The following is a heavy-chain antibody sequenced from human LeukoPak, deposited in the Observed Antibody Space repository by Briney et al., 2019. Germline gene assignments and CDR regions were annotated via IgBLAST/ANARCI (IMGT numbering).Heavy chain of an antibody. V-gene: IGHV4-59*07. D-gene: IGHD2-15*01. CDR3: ARYVGSGLDY. Sequence: ADTLSLTCTVSGGSISSYYWSWVRQPPGKGLEWIAYIYYTGTTSYNPSLKSRVTISVDTSKNQFSLKLSSVTAADTAVYYCARYVGSGLDYWGQGTLVTVSS. CDR2: IYYTGTT. CDR1: GGSISSYY. J-gene: IGHJ4*02.